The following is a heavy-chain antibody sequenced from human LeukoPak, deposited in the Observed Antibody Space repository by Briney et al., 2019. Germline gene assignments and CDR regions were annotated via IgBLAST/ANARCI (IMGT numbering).Heavy chain of an antibody. CDR1: GFTFSTFA. D-gene: IGHD2/OR15-2a*01. Sequence: GGSLRLSCAASGFTFSTFAMNWVRQAPGKGLERVSSISGSATYTYYADSVRGRFTISRDNAKNSLWLQMNSLRAEDTAVYYCARGRIYSGRSACYSFDYWGQGTLVTVSS. J-gene: IGHJ4*02. CDR3: ARGRIYSGRSACYSFDY. CDR2: ISGSATYT. V-gene: IGHV3-21*01.